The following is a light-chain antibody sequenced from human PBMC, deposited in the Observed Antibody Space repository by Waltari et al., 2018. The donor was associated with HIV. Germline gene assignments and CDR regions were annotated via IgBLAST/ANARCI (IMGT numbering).Light chain of an antibody. CDR1: TGRVTTTHY. CDR3: LLSFHTVRI. CDR2: DGD. V-gene: IGLV7-46*01. J-gene: IGLJ2*01. Sequence: QAVVTQEPSLSVPPGGTVTFTCASFTGRVTTTHYPYWFHQKPGQPPRTLISDGDKRHPWTPGRCAGARAEGKAFLTLTGAKPEDEATYHCLLSFHTVRIFGGGTTLT.